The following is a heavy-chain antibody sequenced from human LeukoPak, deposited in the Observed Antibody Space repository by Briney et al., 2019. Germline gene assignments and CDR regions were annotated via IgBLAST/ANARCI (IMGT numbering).Heavy chain of an antibody. CDR2: IRNKAKSDTT. CDR1: GFTFSNAW. J-gene: IGHJ4*02. D-gene: IGHD3-16*01. Sequence: GGSLRLSCAVSGFTFSNAWMSWVRQAPGKGLEWVGRIRNKAKSDTTEYAASVKGRFTISRDDSKNSLYLQMNSLKTEDTAVYYCTSVSAGLIEYWGQGTLVTVSS. CDR3: TSVSAGLIEY. V-gene: IGHV3-72*01.